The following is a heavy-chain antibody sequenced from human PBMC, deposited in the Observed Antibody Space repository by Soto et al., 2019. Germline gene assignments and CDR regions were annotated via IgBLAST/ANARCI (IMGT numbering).Heavy chain of an antibody. D-gene: IGHD3-10*01. CDR2: IYWDDDK. Sequence: QITLKESGPTLVKPTQTLTLTCTFSGFSLRKSGMGVGWIRQPPGQALEWLAIIYWDDDKRYTPSLKNRLTIPTDTSKDRVVLTMTNRDPMDTGTYYCAHRPGDNWFDPWGQGTLVTVSS. CDR1: GFSLRKSGMG. CDR3: AHRPGDNWFDP. V-gene: IGHV2-5*02. J-gene: IGHJ5*02.